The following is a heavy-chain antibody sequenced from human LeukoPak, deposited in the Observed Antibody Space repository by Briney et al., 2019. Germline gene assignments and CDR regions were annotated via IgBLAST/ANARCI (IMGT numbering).Heavy chain of an antibody. J-gene: IGHJ4*02. CDR1: GFTFSSYE. D-gene: IGHD3-22*01. Sequence: GGSLRLSCGASGFTFSSYEMTWVRQAPGKGLEWVSSISSSSSYIYYADSVKGRFTISRDNAKNSLYLQMNSLRAEDTAVYYCARDFHYDSTTFGYWGQGTLVTVSS. CDR2: ISSSSSYI. CDR3: ARDFHYDSTTFGY. V-gene: IGHV3-21*01.